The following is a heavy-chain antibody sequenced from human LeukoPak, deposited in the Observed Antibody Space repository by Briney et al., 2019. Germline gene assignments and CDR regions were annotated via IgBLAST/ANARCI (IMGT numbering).Heavy chain of an antibody. Sequence: GGSLRLSCAASGFSVRTTYMSWVRQAPGKGLEWVSVLYTGGGTDHADSVKGRFTISRDNSKNTLYLQMNSLRAEDTAVYYCAKAGEGEYSSSWYGDYWGQGTLVTVSS. J-gene: IGHJ4*02. CDR2: LYTGGGT. V-gene: IGHV3-53*05. CDR1: GFSVRTTY. D-gene: IGHD6-13*01. CDR3: AKAGEGEYSSSWYGDY.